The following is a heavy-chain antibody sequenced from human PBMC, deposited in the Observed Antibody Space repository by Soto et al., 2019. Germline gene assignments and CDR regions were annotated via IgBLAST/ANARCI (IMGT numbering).Heavy chain of an antibody. J-gene: IGHJ4*02. D-gene: IGHD2-2*01. CDR2: ISANGQGI. Sequence: EVQLLESGGGLVQPGGSLRLSCTASGFTFTYYAFSWVRQAPGKGLEWVSAISANGQGIYYADSVRGRFTISTDNSKNTVFLHMDSLRAEDTAVYYCAKDRDYPPDQFHYWGQGTLVTVSS. CDR3: AKDRDYPPDQFHY. CDR1: GFTFTYYA. V-gene: IGHV3-23*01.